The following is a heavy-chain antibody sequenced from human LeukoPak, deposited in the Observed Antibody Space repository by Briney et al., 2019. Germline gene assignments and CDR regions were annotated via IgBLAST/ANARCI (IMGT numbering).Heavy chain of an antibody. Sequence: ASVKVSCKASGYTFTGYYMHWVRQAPGQGLEWMGWINPNSGGTNYAQKFQGRVTMTRDTSISTAYMELSRLRSDDTAVYYCARGPYGDYDGTYGMDVWGQGTTVTVSS. V-gene: IGHV1-2*02. J-gene: IGHJ6*02. D-gene: IGHD4-17*01. CDR2: INPNSGGT. CDR3: ARGPYGDYDGTYGMDV. CDR1: GYTFTGYY.